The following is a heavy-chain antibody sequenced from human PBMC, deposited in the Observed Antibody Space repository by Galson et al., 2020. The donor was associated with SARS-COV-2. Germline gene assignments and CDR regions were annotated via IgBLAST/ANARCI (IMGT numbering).Heavy chain of an antibody. V-gene: IGHV3-48*03. D-gene: IGHD6-13*01. CDR1: GLTFTSYE. CDR2: ISDSGTNI. Sequence: EASLRLSCAASGLTFTSYEMNWVRQAPRKGLQWISYISDSGTNIYYADSVKGRCTISRDNAKNSVYLQMTSLRAEDTAVYYCASPYLAGANFFGAFDLWGRGTMVTVSS. J-gene: IGHJ3*01. CDR3: ASPYLAGANFFGAFDL.